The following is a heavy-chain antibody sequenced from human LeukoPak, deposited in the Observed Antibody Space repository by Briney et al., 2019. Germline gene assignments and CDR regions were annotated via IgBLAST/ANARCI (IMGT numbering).Heavy chain of an antibody. J-gene: IGHJ4*02. D-gene: IGHD5-18*01. V-gene: IGHV1-18*01. CDR1: GYTFTSFG. CDR2: SSAYNGNT. CDR3: VRDLGVDTSMIFFDY. Sequence: ASVKVSCKASGYTFTSFGISWVRQAPGQGLEWMGWSSAYNGNTKSAQKFQGRVIMTTDTSTSTAYMELRSLRSDDTAVFYCVRDLGVDTSMIFFDYWGQGTLVTVSS.